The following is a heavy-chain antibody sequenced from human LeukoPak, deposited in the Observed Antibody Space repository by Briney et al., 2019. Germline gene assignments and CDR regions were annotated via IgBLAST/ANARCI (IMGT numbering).Heavy chain of an antibody. Sequence: GGSLRLSCAASGFTFSDYYMSWLRQAPGKGLEWVSYISSSGSTIYYADSVKGRFTISGDNAKNSLYLQMNSLRAEDTAVYYCARVQPHYYDSSGYPPDYWGQGTLVTVSS. CDR3: ARVQPHYYDSSGYPPDY. J-gene: IGHJ4*02. V-gene: IGHV3-11*01. D-gene: IGHD3-22*01. CDR2: ISSSGSTI. CDR1: GFTFSDYY.